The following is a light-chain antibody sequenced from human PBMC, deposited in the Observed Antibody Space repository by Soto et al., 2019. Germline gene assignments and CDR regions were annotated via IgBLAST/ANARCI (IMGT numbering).Light chain of an antibody. J-gene: IGKJ1*01. Sequence: DIQMNQSPSTLSASIGDKVTITCRASQSISSWLAWYQQKPGKAPKLLIYDASSLEGGVPSKFSGSGSGTEFTLTITNLQPDDFATYYCQQYSTSYWTFGPGTKVDIK. V-gene: IGKV1-5*01. CDR1: QSISSW. CDR3: QQYSTSYWT. CDR2: DAS.